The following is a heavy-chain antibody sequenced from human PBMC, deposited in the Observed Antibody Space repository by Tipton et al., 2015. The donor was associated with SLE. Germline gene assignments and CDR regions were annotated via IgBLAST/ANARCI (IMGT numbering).Heavy chain of an antibody. Sequence: TLSLTCTVSGGSISSYYWSWNRQPAGKGLEWIGRIYTSGSTNYNPSLKSRVTMSVDTSKNQFSLKLSSVTAADTAVYYCARVTAVAGSFDYWGQGTLVTVSS. CDR1: GGSISSYY. V-gene: IGHV4-4*07. J-gene: IGHJ4*02. CDR3: ARVTAVAGSFDY. D-gene: IGHD6-19*01. CDR2: IYTSGST.